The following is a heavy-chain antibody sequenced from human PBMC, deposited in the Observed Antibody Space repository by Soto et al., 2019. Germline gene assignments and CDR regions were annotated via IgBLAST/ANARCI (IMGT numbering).Heavy chain of an antibody. J-gene: IGHJ6*02. CDR3: AKVPLSTVGYYYGMDV. V-gene: IGHV3-23*01. CDR2: ISGSGGST. D-gene: IGHD3-10*01. Sequence: QPGGSLRLSCAASGFTFSSYAMSWVRQAPGKGLEWVSAISGSGGSTYYADSVKGRFTISRDNSKNTLYLQMNSLRAEDTAVYYCAKVPLSTVGYYYGMDVWGQGTTVTVSS. CDR1: GFTFSSYA.